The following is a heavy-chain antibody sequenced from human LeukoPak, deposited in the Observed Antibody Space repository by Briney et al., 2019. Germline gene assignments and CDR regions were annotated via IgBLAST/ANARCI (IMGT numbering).Heavy chain of an antibody. Sequence: ASVKVSCKPSGYTFTAYYMHWVRQALGQGLEWMGWINSDSGGTNYAQMFQGRVTMTRDTSISTAYMELSRLTSDDTAVYYCARWSGSSFDLWGQGTLVTVSS. V-gene: IGHV1-2*02. CDR3: ARWSGSSFDL. J-gene: IGHJ5*02. CDR1: GYTFTAYY. CDR2: INSDSGGT. D-gene: IGHD3-3*01.